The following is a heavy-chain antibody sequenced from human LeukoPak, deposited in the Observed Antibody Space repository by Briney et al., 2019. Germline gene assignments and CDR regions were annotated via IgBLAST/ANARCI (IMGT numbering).Heavy chain of an antibody. J-gene: IGHJ4*02. CDR1: GFTFSSYS. D-gene: IGHD3-22*01. CDR2: ISTSSIYI. CDR3: VRVDSSGYGLHWGLDY. V-gene: IGHV3-21*01. Sequence: WGSLRLSCAATGFTFSSYSMNWVRQAPGKGLEWVSFISTSSIYIYYADSVKGRFTISRDNAKNSLYLQMNSLRADDTAVYYCVRVDSSGYGLHWGLDYWGQGTLVTVSS.